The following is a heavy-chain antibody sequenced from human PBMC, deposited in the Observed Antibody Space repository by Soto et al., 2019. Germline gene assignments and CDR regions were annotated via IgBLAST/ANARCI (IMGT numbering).Heavy chain of an antibody. CDR3: ARDEIDCSGGSCYPGFDYYYYMDV. Sequence: ASVKVSCKASGYTFTSYGISWVRQAPGQGLEWMGWISAYNGNTNYAQKLQGRVTMTTDTSTSTAYMELRSLRSDDTAVYYCARDEIDCSGGSCYPGFDYYYYMDVWGKGTTVTVSS. D-gene: IGHD2-15*01. V-gene: IGHV1-18*01. J-gene: IGHJ6*03. CDR2: ISAYNGNT. CDR1: GYTFTSYG.